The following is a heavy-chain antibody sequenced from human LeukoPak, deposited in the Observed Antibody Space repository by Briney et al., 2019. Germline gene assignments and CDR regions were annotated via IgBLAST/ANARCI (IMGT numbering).Heavy chain of an antibody. CDR1: GFTFSSYG. D-gene: IGHD2-2*01. V-gene: IGHV3-30*03. CDR3: TTLYCSSTSCLSY. CDR2: ISYDGSNK. J-gene: IGHJ4*02. Sequence: GGSLRLSCAASGFTFSSYGMHWVRQAPGKGLEWVAVISYDGSNKYYADSVKGRFTISRDNSKDTLYLQMNSLKTEDTAVYYCTTLYCSSTSCLSYWGQGTLVTVSS.